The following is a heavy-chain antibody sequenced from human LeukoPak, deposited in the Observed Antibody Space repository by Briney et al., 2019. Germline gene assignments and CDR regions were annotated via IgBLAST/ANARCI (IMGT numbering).Heavy chain of an antibody. J-gene: IGHJ6*02. CDR2: INPNSGGT. CDR3: STATINYYYYGMDV. V-gene: IGHV1-2*04. Sequence: ASVKVSCKASGYTFTGYYMHWVRQAPGQGLEWMGWINPNSGGTNYAQKFQGWVTMTRDTSISTAYMELSRLRSDDTAVYYCSTATINYYYYGMDVWGRGTTVTVSS. CDR1: GYTFTGYY. D-gene: IGHD5-12*01.